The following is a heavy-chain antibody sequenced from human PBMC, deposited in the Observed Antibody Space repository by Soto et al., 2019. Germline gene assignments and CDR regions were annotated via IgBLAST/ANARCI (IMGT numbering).Heavy chain of an antibody. D-gene: IGHD3-22*01. CDR3: ARDWYYFDSSGYSKPVYYYYYGLDV. CDR1: GYTFTDYY. Sequence: ASVKVSCKASGYTFTDYYLYWVRQAPGQGPEWMGWINPNSGGTKYVHKFQGRVTMTRDTSISTAYMELSGLRSDDTAVYFCARDWYYFDSSGYSKPVYYYYYGLDVWGQGTTVTVSS. J-gene: IGHJ6*02. V-gene: IGHV1-2*02. CDR2: INPNSGGT.